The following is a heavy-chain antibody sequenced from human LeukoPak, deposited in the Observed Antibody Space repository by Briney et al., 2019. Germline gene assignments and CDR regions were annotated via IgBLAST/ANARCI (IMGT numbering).Heavy chain of an antibody. CDR1: GGSFSGYY. CDR3: ARGVPDIVVVPAATPRYFDL. Sequence: SETLSLTCAVYGGSFSGYYWSWIRQPPGRGLEWIGEINHSGSTNYNPSLKSRVTISVDTSKNQFSLELSSVTAADTAVYYCARGVPDIVVVPAATPRYFDLWGRGTLVTVSS. CDR2: INHSGST. D-gene: IGHD2-2*01. J-gene: IGHJ2*01. V-gene: IGHV4-34*01.